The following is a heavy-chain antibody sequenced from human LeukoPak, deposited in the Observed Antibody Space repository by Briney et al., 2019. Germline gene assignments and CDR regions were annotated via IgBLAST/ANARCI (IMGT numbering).Heavy chain of an antibody. V-gene: IGHV3-23*01. CDR1: GLTFSSYG. J-gene: IGHJ4*02. D-gene: IGHD3-22*01. CDR3: AKDLLSRDYYDSSGYERREGFDY. Sequence: PGRSLRLSCAASGLTFSSYGMSWVRQAPGKGLEWVSDIRGSGGSTYYADSVKGRFTISRDNSKNTLYLQMNSLRAEDTAVYYCAKDLLSRDYYDSSGYERREGFDYWGQGTLVTVSS. CDR2: IRGSGGST.